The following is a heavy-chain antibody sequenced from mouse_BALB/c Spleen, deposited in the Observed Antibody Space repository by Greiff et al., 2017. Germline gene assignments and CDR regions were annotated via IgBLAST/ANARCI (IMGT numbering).Heavy chain of an antibody. CDR2: INSNGGST. CDR3: ARGDRYARYAMDY. D-gene: IGHD2-14*01. Sequence: EVHLVESGGGLVQPGGSLKLSCAASGFTFSSYGMSWVRQTPDKRLELVATINSNGGSTYYPDSVKGRFTISRDNAKNTLYLQMSSLKSEDTAMYYCARGDRYARYAMDYWGQGTSVTVSA. CDR1: GFTFSSYG. V-gene: IGHV5-6-3*01. J-gene: IGHJ4*01.